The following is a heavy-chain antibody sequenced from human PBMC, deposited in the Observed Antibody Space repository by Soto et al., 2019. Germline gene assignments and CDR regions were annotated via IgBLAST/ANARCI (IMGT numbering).Heavy chain of an antibody. CDR3: TTDLNGGFDY. Sequence: GVSLRLSCSPSGFAFSNAWMSWDRQAPVKGLEWLGRIKSLNDGQATEYVEPVNGRFTISGDDYKNTLYLQMNSLKIEDTDVYYCTTDLNGGFDYWGQG. V-gene: IGHV3-15*01. CDR1: GFAFSNAW. D-gene: IGHD2-8*01. J-gene: IGHJ4*02. CDR2: IKSLNDGQAT.